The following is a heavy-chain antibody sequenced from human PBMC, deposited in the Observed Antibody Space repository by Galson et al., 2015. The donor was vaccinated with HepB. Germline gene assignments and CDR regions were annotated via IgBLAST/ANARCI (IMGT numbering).Heavy chain of an antibody. CDR2: IKQDGSEK. D-gene: IGHD4-17*01. CDR3: ARDDDYGDYGGGNDAFDI. CDR1: GFTFSSHW. Sequence: SLRLSCAASGFTFSSHWMSWVCRAPGRGLEWVAKIKQDGSEKYYADSVKGRFTISRDNSKNTLYLQMNSLRAEDTAVYYCARDDDYGDYGGGNDAFDIWGQGTMVTVSS. V-gene: IGHV3-7*01. J-gene: IGHJ3*02.